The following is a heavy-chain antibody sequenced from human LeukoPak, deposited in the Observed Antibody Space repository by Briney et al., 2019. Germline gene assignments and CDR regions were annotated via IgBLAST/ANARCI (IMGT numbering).Heavy chain of an antibody. D-gene: IGHD6-13*01. CDR2: IYYSGST. Sequence: SETLSLTCTVSGGSISSSSYYWGWIRQPPGKGLEWIGYIYYSGSTSYNPSLKSRVTIAVDTSKNQFSLKLSSVTAADTAVYYCAREVIATAGYDYWGQGTLVTVSS. V-gene: IGHV4-61*01. CDR1: GGSISSSSYY. J-gene: IGHJ4*02. CDR3: AREVIATAGYDY.